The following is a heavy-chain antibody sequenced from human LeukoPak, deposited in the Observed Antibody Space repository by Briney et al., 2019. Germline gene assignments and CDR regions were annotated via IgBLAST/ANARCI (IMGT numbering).Heavy chain of an antibody. CDR3: ARDDGRYQSRGFDY. D-gene: IGHD1-26*01. Sequence: SGGSLRLSCAASGFTVSSNYMSWVRQAPGKGLEWVSVIYSGGSTDYADSVKGRFTISRDNSKNSLYLQMNSLRDEDTAVYYCARDDGRYQSRGFDYWGQGTLVTVSS. V-gene: IGHV3-53*01. J-gene: IGHJ4*02. CDR2: IYSGGST. CDR1: GFTVSSNY.